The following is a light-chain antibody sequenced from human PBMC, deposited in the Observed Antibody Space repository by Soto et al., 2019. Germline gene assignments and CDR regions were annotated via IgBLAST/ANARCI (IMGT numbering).Light chain of an antibody. Sequence: QSALTQPPSASGSPGQSVTFSCTGTSSDGGTYDYVSWYQQYPGKAPKLLIYGVTRRPSGVPDRFSGSKSGNTAALTVSGLQAEDEAYYYCSSYAGRSMYVFGTGTKV. J-gene: IGLJ1*01. CDR2: GVT. V-gene: IGLV2-8*01. CDR3: SSYAGRSMYV. CDR1: SSDGGTYDY.